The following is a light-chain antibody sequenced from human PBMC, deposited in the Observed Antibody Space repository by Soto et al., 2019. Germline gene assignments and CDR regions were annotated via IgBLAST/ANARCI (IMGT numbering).Light chain of an antibody. CDR2: SNN. V-gene: IGLV1-44*01. Sequence: QSALTQRASASGTSGQRVPISCSGSSSNIGSNTVNWYQQLPGTAPKLLIYSNNQRPSGVPDRFAGSKAGTSATLAISGLQSEDEADYYCATWDDSLNGYVFGTGTKVTVL. CDR3: ATWDDSLNGYV. J-gene: IGLJ1*01. CDR1: SSNIGSNT.